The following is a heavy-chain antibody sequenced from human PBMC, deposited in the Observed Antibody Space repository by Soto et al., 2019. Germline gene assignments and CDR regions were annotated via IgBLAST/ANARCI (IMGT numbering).Heavy chain of an antibody. CDR3: ARDIQSLGPRSNHAFNV. CDR1: GFTFSDNL. Sequence: QVQLVQSGAELKKPGASVNISCTASGFTFSDNLINWVRQVPGQGLEWMGWLNPDTGNTRYSETFQGRVTISRHPSPSIAYLELSSLENEHTPLYVCARDIQSLGPRSNHAFNVLGQGTMITVSS. V-gene: IGHV1-3*01. D-gene: IGHD5-18*01. J-gene: IGHJ3*01. CDR2: LNPDTGNT.